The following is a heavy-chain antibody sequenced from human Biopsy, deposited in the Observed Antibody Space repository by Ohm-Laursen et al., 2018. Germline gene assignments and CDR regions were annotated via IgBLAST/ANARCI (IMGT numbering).Heavy chain of an antibody. J-gene: IGHJ2*01. V-gene: IGHV4-59*07. CDR1: GGPIDSYY. CDR3: ASAGYNPDWNFDL. D-gene: IGHD5-24*01. CDR2: IYFTGRT. Sequence: SDTLSLTCTASGGPIDSYYWSWIRQPPGKALEWIGYIYFTGRTSYNPSLKSRVTMSVNTSKKQFSLRLSSVTAADTAVYYCASAGYNPDWNFDLWGRGTRVTVPP.